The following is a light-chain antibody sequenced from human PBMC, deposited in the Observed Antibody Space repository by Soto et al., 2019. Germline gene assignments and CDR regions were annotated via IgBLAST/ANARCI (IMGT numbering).Light chain of an antibody. J-gene: IGKJ1*01. Sequence: DIQVTQYPSSVSASVGDRVTITCRASQSINIWLAWYQQKPGKAPRLLIYAASTLQSGVPSRFSGSGSGTEFPLASRRWKPVDFATLYGPAHLSYSFGQGTKVDI. CDR2: AAS. CDR1: QSINIW. CDR3: PAHLSYS. V-gene: IGKV1-12*01.